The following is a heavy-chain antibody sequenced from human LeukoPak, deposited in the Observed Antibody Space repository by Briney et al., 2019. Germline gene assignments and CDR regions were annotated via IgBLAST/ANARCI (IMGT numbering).Heavy chain of an antibody. J-gene: IGHJ4*02. CDR1: GFTFNTYA. V-gene: IGHV3-23*01. Sequence: GGALRLSCAASGFTFNTYAIYWVRQAPGKGLEWVSGICGSGGCTYYADSVKGRFTISRDNSKNTVYLQMNSLTADDTAVYYCAKTTLRYSSGRYPGWPADCWGQGTLVTVSP. D-gene: IGHD6-19*01. CDR2: ICGSGGCT. CDR3: AKTTLRYSSGRYPGWPADC.